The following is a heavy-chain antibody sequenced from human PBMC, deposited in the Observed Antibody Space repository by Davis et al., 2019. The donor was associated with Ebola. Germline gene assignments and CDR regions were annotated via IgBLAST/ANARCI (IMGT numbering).Heavy chain of an antibody. CDR1: GFTFSSYE. Sequence: GESLKISCAASGFTFSSYEMNWVRQAPGKGLEWVSYISSSGSTIYYADSVKGRFTISRDNAKNSLYLQMNSLRAEDTAVYYCAREWKTYYDFWSGYPDYYYGMDVWGQGTTVTVSS. J-gene: IGHJ6*02. CDR3: AREWKTYYDFWSGYPDYYYGMDV. CDR2: ISSSGSTI. V-gene: IGHV3-48*03. D-gene: IGHD3-3*01.